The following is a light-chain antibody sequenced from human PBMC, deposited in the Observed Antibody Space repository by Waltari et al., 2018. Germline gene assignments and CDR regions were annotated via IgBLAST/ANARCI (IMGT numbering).Light chain of an antibody. Sequence: QSALTQPASVSGSPGQSITLSCTGTSSDVGGYNYASWYQQHPGKATKLMISEVSNRPSVVSNRFSGSKSGNTASLTISGLQAEDEADYYCSSYTSSSTVFGTGTKVTVL. CDR2: EVS. CDR3: SSYTSSSTV. V-gene: IGLV2-14*01. J-gene: IGLJ1*01. CDR1: SSDVGGYNY.